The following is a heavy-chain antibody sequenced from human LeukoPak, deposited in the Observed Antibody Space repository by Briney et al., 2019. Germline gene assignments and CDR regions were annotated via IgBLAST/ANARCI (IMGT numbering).Heavy chain of an antibody. CDR2: INAGNGNT. D-gene: IGHD3-9*01. Sequence: GASVKVSCKASGYTLTSYAMHWVRQAPGQRLEWMGWINAGNGNTKYSQKFQGRVTITRDTSASTAYMELSSLRSEDTAVYYCARGERLVHKAFDIWGQGTMVTVSS. CDR3: ARGERLVHKAFDI. J-gene: IGHJ3*02. V-gene: IGHV1-3*01. CDR1: GYTLTSYA.